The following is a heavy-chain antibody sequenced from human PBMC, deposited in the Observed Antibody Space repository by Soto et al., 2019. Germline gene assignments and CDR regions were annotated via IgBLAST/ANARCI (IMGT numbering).Heavy chain of an antibody. Sequence: QVQLVESGGGAVQPGRSLGLSCVASGFNLSNYGLHWVRQAPGKGLEWLAVISYDGRNQYYADSVKGRFTISRDNSRNTLYVQMDSLRVEDTAVYYCARDQRAGCCSGGSCHYYYGMDVWGQGTTVTVSS. D-gene: IGHD2-15*01. CDR1: GFNLSNYG. CDR2: ISYDGRNQ. V-gene: IGHV3-30*03. CDR3: ARDQRAGCCSGGSCHYYYGMDV. J-gene: IGHJ6*02.